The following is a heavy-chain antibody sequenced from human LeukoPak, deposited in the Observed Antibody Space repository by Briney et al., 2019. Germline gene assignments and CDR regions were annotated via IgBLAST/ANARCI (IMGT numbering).Heavy chain of an antibody. J-gene: IGHJ4*02. D-gene: IGHD3-16*02. CDR2: INHSGST. V-gene: IGHV4-34*01. CDR1: GGSFSGYY. Sequence: ASETLSLTCAVYGGSFSGYYWSWIRQPPGKGLEWIGEINHSGSTNYNPSLKSRVTISVDTSKNQFSLKLSSVTAADRAVYYCARGRMNDYVWGSYRYPYYFDYWGQGTMVTVSS. CDR3: ARGRMNDYVWGSYRYPYYFDY.